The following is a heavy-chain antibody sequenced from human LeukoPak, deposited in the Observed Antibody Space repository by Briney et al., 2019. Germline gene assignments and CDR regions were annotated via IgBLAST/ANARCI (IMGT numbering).Heavy chain of an antibody. D-gene: IGHD3-22*01. CDR1: GFTVSSNE. V-gene: IGHV3-48*01. CDR3: ARDLHFRVYDSSIYYPY. Sequence: PGGSLRLSCAASGFTVSSNEMNWVRQAPGKGLEWVSYISSSSSTIYYADSVKGRFTISRDNAKNSLYLQMNSLRAEDTAVYYCARDLHFRVYDSSIYYPYWGQGTLVTVSS. J-gene: IGHJ4*02. CDR2: ISSSSSTI.